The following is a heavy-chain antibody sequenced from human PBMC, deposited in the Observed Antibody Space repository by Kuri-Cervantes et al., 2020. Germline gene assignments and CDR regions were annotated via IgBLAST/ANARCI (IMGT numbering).Heavy chain of an antibody. Sequence: GSLRPSCTVSGGSVSSGSYYWNWIRQPPWKRLEWIGYIDYSGSTNYNPSLKSRVTISVDTSKNQFSLKLTSVTAADTAVYYCARGDYYYYYYMDVWGKGTSVTVSS. D-gene: IGHD2-21*02. CDR1: GGSVSSGSYY. J-gene: IGHJ6*03. V-gene: IGHV4-61*01. CDR2: IDYSGST. CDR3: ARGDYYYYYYMDV.